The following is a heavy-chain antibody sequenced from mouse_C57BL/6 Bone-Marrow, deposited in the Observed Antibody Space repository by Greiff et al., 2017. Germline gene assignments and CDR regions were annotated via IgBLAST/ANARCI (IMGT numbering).Heavy chain of an antibody. CDR2: ISSGGSYT. CDR3: ARRTLLRRYSIDY. Sequence: EVQLVESGGDLVKPGGSLKLSCAASGFTFSSYGMSWVRQTPDKRLEWVATISSGGSYTYYPDSVKGRFTISRDNAKNTLYLQMSSLKSEDTAMYYCARRTLLRRYSIDYWGQGTSVTVSS. V-gene: IGHV5-6*01. D-gene: IGHD1-1*01. CDR1: GFTFSSYG. J-gene: IGHJ4*01.